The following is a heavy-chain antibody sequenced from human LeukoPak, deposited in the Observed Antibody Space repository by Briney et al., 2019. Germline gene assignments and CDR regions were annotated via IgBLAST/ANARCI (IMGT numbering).Heavy chain of an antibody. CDR2: IYYSGST. CDR3: ARGAWLAADFDY. Sequence: SETLSLTCTVSGGSNSSYYWSWIRQPPGKGLEWIGYIYYSGSTNYNPSLKSRVTISVDTSKNQFSLKLSSVTAADTAVYYCARGAWLAADFDYWGQGTLVTVSS. D-gene: IGHD6-19*01. V-gene: IGHV4-59*01. CDR1: GGSNSSYY. J-gene: IGHJ4*02.